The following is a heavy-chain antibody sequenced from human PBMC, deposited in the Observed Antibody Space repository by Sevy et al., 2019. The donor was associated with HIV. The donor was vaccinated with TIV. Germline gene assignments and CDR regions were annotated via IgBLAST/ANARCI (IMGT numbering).Heavy chain of an antibody. J-gene: IGHJ5*02. CDR1: GFTFSTYG. CDR3: AKDYGYTINWYPRFDP. V-gene: IGHV3-30*18. D-gene: IGHD6-13*01. Sequence: GGSLRLSCAASGFTFSTYGMHWVRQAPGKGLEWVAVISSDGSTKYYADSVKGRFTISRDNAKNTLYLQMNSLRREDTAVDYCAKDYGYTINWYPRFDPWGQGTLVTVSS. CDR2: ISSDGSTK.